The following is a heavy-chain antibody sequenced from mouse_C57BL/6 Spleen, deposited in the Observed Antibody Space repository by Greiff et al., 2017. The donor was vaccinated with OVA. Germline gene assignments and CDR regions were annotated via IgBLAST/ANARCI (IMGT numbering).Heavy chain of an antibody. CDR2: IDPETGGT. D-gene: IGHD1-1*01. CDR1: GYTFTDYD. Sequence: VQVVESGAELVRPGASVTLSCKASGYTFTDYDMHWVKQTPVHGLEWIGAIDPETGGTAYNQKFKGKAILTADKSSSTAYMGLRRLASEDSAVYYCRRELTTVVATYWYFDVWGTGTTVTVSS. CDR3: RRELTTVVATYWYFDV. V-gene: IGHV1-15*01. J-gene: IGHJ1*03.